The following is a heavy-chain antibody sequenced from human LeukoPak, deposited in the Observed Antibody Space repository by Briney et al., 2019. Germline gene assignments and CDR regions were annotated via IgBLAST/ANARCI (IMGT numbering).Heavy chain of an antibody. CDR2: IKLDGSEK. J-gene: IGHJ4*02. CDR3: ARDQYDTWSRRGNFDS. V-gene: IGHV3-7*03. CDR1: GFTFGKYW. D-gene: IGHD3-3*01. Sequence: GGSLRLSCVASGFTFGKYWMSWVRQAPGKGLEWVANIKLDGSEKNYVDSVKGRFTISRDNIKNSLYLQMNSLRVEDTAVFYCARDQYDTWSRRGNFDSWGQGTLVIVSS.